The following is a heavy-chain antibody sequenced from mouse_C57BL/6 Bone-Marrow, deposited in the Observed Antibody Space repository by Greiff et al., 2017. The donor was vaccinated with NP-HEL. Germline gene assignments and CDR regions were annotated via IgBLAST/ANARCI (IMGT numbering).Heavy chain of an antibody. V-gene: IGHV1-63*01. CDR2: IYPGGGYT. J-gene: IGHJ2*01. D-gene: IGHD1-1*01. CDR1: GYTFTNYW. Sequence: QVQLQQSGAELVRPGTSVKMSCKASGYTFTNYWIGWAKQRPGHGLEWIGDIYPGGGYTNYNEKFKGKATMTADKSSSNAYMQFSSLTSEDSAIYYCARTTTVVAFDYWGQGTTLTVSS. CDR3: ARTTTVVAFDY.